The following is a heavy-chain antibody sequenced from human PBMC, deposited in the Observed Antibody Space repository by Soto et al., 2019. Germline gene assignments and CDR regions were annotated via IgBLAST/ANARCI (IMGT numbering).Heavy chain of an antibody. V-gene: IGHV3-9*01. CDR2: ISWNSGSI. J-gene: IGHJ1*01. Sequence: EVQLVESGGGLVQPGRSLRLSCAASGFTFDDYAMHWVRQAPGKGLEWVSGISWNSGSIGYADSVKGRFTISRDNAKNSLYLQMNILRAEDTALYYCAKEASIGYCSGGSCYSPFQHWGQGTLVTVSS. CDR3: AKEASIGYCSGGSCYSPFQH. D-gene: IGHD2-15*01. CDR1: GFTFDDYA.